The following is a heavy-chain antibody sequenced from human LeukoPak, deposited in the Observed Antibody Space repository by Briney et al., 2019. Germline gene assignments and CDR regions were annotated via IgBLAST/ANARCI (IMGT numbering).Heavy chain of an antibody. CDR3: ASLRDVIAARRGAYYFDY. D-gene: IGHD6-6*01. Sequence: SETLSLTCTVSGGSISSGSYYWSWIRQPAGKGLEWIGRIYTSGSTNYNPSLKSRVTISVDTSKNQFSLKLSSVTAADTAVYYCASLRDVIAARRGAYYFDYWGQGTLVTVSS. CDR2: IYTSGST. V-gene: IGHV4-61*02. J-gene: IGHJ4*02. CDR1: GGSISSGSYY.